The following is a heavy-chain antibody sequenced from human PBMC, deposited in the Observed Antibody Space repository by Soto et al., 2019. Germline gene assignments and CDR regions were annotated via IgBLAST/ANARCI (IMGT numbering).Heavy chain of an antibody. CDR2: IYESGSP. J-gene: IGHJ4*02. D-gene: IGHD3-10*01. Sequence: QPPGKGPEWSGCIYESGSPDYHPSLKSRVTISVDTSKNHFSLKLSSVTAADTAVYYCASRKSSPYFDYRGKGTLVTVSS. CDR3: ASRKSSPYFDY. V-gene: IGHV4-30-4*01.